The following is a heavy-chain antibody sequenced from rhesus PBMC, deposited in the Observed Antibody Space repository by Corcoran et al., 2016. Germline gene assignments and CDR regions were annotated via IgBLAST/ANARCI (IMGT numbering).Heavy chain of an antibody. CDR1: GYPTRINY. Sequence: QVQLQESGPGLVEPSETLALTCAGSGYPTRINYDWHWIRQPPGEGLEWIGSIYGRGGSNYLNPSLKSRVTLSVDTSKSKFSLKLNSVTAADTAVYYCAGDALDSWGQGVVVIVSS. J-gene: IGHJ6*01. V-gene: IGHV4S14*01. CDR2: IYGRGGSN. CDR3: AGDALDS.